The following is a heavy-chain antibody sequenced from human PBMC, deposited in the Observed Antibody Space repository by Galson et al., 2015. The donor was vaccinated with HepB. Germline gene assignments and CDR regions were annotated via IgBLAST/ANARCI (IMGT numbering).Heavy chain of an antibody. CDR2: IYGSGGAA. Sequence: SLRLSCAASGFTFSTYTMNWVRQAPGKGLEWVSGIYGSGGAAFYADSVKGRFAISRDNSKNTLYLQMNSLRAEDTAVYYCAKDTGSSSWYPGYWGQGTLVTVSS. CDR3: AKDTGSSSWYPGY. CDR1: GFTFSTYT. D-gene: IGHD6-13*01. V-gene: IGHV3-23*01. J-gene: IGHJ4*02.